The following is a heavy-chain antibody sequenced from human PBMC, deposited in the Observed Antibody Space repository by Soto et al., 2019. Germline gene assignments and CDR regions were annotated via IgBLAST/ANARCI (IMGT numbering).Heavy chain of an antibody. CDR3: AGVDTYYYYYGMDV. J-gene: IGHJ6*02. CDR1: GGSISSYY. CDR2: IYYSGST. V-gene: IGHV4-59*01. Sequence: SETLSLTCTVSGGSISSYYWSWIRQPPGKGLEWIGYIYYSGSTNYNPSLKSRVTISVDTSKNQFSLKLSSVTAADTAVYYCAGVDTYYYYYGMDVWGQGTTVTVS. D-gene: IGHD5-18*01.